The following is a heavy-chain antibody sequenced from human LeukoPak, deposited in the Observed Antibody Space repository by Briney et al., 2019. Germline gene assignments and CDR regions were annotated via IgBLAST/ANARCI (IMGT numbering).Heavy chain of an antibody. D-gene: IGHD3-10*01. Sequence: PGGSLRLSCAASGFTLSSNFMSWVRQAPGKGLEWVSVIYSGGSTYYADSVKGRFTISRDNSRNTLYLHTNSLRVEDTAMYHCARDGYYGSGSYWGQGTLVTVSS. CDR1: GFTLSSNF. J-gene: IGHJ4*02. CDR3: ARDGYYGSGSY. CDR2: IYSGGST. V-gene: IGHV3-53*01.